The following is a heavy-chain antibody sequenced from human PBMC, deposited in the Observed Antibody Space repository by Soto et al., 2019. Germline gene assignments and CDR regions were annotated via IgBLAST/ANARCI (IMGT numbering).Heavy chain of an antibody. V-gene: IGHV1-18*01. CDR2: ISGYNGDT. CDR1: GYTFTSYG. J-gene: IGHJ3*02. CDR3: ARDREGAPDI. Sequence: ASVKVSWKASGYTFTSYGIIWVRQAPGQGLEWMGWISGYNGDTYYAATLQDRVTMTTNTSTTTAYLELRSLRSDDTAGYYCARDREGAPDIWGQGTMVTVSS.